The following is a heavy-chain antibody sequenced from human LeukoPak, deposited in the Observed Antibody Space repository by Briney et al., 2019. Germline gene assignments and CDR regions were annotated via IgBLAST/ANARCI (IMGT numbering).Heavy chain of an antibody. CDR2: INPSGGST. J-gene: IGHJ4*02. CDR3: ATDQWDLTG. Sequence: ASVKVSCKASGYTFTSYYMHWVRQAPGQGLEWMGIINPSGGSTSYAQKFQGRVTMTEDTSTDTAYMELSSLRSEDTAVYYCATDQWDLTGWGQGTLVTVSS. CDR1: GYTFTSYY. D-gene: IGHD1-26*01. V-gene: IGHV1-46*01.